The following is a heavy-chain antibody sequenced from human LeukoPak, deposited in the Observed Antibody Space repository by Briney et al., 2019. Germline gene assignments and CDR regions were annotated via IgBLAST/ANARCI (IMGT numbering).Heavy chain of an antibody. CDR3: GRSAAAGFFDY. J-gene: IGHJ4*02. CDR1: GFTFSSYW. D-gene: IGHD6-13*01. Sequence: GGSLRLSCAASGFTFSSYWMSWVRQAPGRGLEWVANIKQDGSEKYYVDSVKGQFTISRDNAKNSLYMQMNSLRAEDTAVYYCGRSAAAGFFDYWGQGTLVTVSS. V-gene: IGHV3-7*03. CDR2: IKQDGSEK.